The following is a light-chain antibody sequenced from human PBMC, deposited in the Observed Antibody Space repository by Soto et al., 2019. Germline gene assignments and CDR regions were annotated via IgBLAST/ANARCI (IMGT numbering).Light chain of an antibody. CDR3: QSYDSSLSVLYV. CDR2: GSS. CDR1: SSNIGAGYD. Sequence: QSVLTQPPSVSGAPGQRVSISCTGSSSNIGAGYDVHWFQQLPGTAPKLLIYGSSNQPSGVPDRFSGSKSGTSASLAITGLQAEDEADYYCQSYDSSLSVLYVFGTGTKVTVL. J-gene: IGLJ1*01. V-gene: IGLV1-40*01.